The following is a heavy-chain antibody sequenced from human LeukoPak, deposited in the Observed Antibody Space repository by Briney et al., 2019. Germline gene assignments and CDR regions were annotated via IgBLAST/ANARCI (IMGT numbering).Heavy chain of an antibody. CDR3: ARLTVVEGAAPKKNAFDI. CDR2: IYYSGST. J-gene: IGHJ3*02. CDR1: GGSISSYY. Sequence: SETLSLTCTVSGGSISSYYWSWIRQPPGTGLEWIGYIYYSGSTNYNPSLKSRVTISVDTSKNQFSLKLSSMTAADAAVYYCARLTVVEGAAPKKNAFDIWGQGTMVTVSS. D-gene: IGHD2-15*01. V-gene: IGHV4-59*01.